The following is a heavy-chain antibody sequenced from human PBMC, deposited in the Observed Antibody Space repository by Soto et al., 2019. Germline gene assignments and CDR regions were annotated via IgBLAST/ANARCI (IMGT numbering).Heavy chain of an antibody. Sequence: GESLKISCAASGFTFSSYSMNWVRQAPGKGLEWVSSISSSSSYIYYADSVKGRFTISRDNAKNSLYLQMNSLRAEDTAVYYCARAPGSGPVDYWGQGTLVTVSS. CDR1: GFTFSSYS. D-gene: IGHD3-3*01. J-gene: IGHJ4*02. CDR2: ISSSSSYI. CDR3: ARAPGSGPVDY. V-gene: IGHV3-21*01.